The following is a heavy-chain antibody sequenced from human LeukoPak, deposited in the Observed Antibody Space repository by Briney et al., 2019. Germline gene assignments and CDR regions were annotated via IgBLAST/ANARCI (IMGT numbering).Heavy chain of an antibody. CDR2: IYTSGST. CDR3: ASTSLYCSSTSCYTRASDY. J-gene: IGHJ4*02. CDR1: GGSISSYY. Sequence: SETLSLTCTVSGGSISSYYWSWIRQPAGKGLEWIGRIYTSGSTNYNPSLKSRVTMSVDTSKNQFSLKLSSVTAADTAVYYCASTSLYCSSTSCYTRASDYWGQGTLVTVSS. D-gene: IGHD2-2*02. V-gene: IGHV4-4*07.